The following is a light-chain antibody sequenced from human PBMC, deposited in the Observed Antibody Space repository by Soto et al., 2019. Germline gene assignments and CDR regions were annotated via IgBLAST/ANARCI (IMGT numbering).Light chain of an antibody. CDR3: QSYDNSLSAYV. V-gene: IGLV1-40*01. CDR2: RNS. Sequence: QSVLTQPPSLSGAPGQRVTISCSGSNSNFGAGSDVHWYQQVPGTAPKLLVFRNSNRPSGVPDRFSASKSGTSASLVITGLQADDEADYYCQSYDNSLSAYVFGTGTRSPS. J-gene: IGLJ1*01. CDR1: NSNFGAGSD.